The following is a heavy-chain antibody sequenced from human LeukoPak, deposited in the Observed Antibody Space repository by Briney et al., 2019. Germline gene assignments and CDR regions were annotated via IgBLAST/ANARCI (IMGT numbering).Heavy chain of an antibody. D-gene: IGHD3-22*01. J-gene: IGHJ4*02. CDR2: IKSKTDGGTI. Sequence: GGSLRLSCAASGFTLNNAWMSWVRQAPGKGLEWVGRIKSKTDGGTIDYAAPVKDRSTISRDDSKNMVYLLMSSLKTEDTAVYYCTTSYYDSSGFRAWGQGTLVTVSS. CDR3: TTSYYDSSGFRA. CDR1: GFTLNNAW. V-gene: IGHV3-15*01.